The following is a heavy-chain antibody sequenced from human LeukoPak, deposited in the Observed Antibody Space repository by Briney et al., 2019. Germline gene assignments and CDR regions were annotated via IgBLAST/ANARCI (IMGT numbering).Heavy chain of an antibody. V-gene: IGHV3-30-3*01. Sequence: GGSLRLSCAASGSTFSVYAMHWVRQAPGKGLEWVAGISYDGSNEYYADSVKGRFTISRDNSKNTLYLQMNSLKTEDTAVYHCVKDRYCSGTSCFHPFDSWGQGSLVIVSS. D-gene: IGHD2-2*01. CDR2: ISYDGSNE. CDR3: VKDRYCSGTSCFHPFDS. CDR1: GSTFSVYA. J-gene: IGHJ4*02.